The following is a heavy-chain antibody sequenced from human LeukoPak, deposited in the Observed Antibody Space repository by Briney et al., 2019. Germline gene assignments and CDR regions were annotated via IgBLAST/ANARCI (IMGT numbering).Heavy chain of an antibody. Sequence: SVKVSCKASGYTFTSYGISWVRQAPGQGLEWMGRIIPILGIANYAQKFQGRVTITADKSTSTAYMELSSLRSEDTAVYYCARVSYYYDSSGYELGAFDIWGQGTMVTVSS. J-gene: IGHJ3*02. CDR2: IIPILGIA. V-gene: IGHV1-69*04. CDR1: GYTFTSYG. D-gene: IGHD3-22*01. CDR3: ARVSYYYDSSGYELGAFDI.